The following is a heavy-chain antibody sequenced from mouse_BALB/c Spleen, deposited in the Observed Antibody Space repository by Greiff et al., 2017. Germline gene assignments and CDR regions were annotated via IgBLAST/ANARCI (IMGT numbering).Heavy chain of an antibody. V-gene: IGHV14-1*02. CDR1: GFNIKDYY. D-gene: IGHD2-4*01. CDR3: ARRTMITTRAMDY. CDR2: IDPENGNT. Sequence: VQLKESGAELVRPGALVKLSCKASGFNIKDYYMHWVKQRPEQGLEWIGWIDPENGNTIYDPKFQGKASITADTSSNTAYLQLSSLTSEDTAVYYCARRTMITTRAMDYWGQGTSVTVSS. J-gene: IGHJ4*01.